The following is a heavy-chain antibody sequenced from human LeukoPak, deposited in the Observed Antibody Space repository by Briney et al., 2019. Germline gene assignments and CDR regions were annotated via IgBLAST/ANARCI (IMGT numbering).Heavy chain of an antibody. CDR3: AELGITMIGGV. J-gene: IGHJ6*04. Sequence: GGSLRLSCATSGFTFSNYEMNWVRQAPGKGLEWISYLTTSGSTKYYADSVKGRFTISRDNAKNSLFLQMNSLRAEDTAVYYCAELGITMIGGVWGKGTTVTISS. CDR2: LTTSGSTK. V-gene: IGHV3-48*03. CDR1: GFTFSNYE. D-gene: IGHD3-10*02.